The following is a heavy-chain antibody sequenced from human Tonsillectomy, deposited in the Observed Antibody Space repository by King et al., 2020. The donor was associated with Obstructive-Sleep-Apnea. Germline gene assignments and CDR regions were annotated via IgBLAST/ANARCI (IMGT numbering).Heavy chain of an antibody. CDR1: GFTFEDYA. V-gene: IGHV3-9*01. Sequence: VQLVESGGDLVQPGRSLRLSCAASGFTFEDYAMHWVRQAPGKGLEWVSGSSWNSGSIGYADSVKGRFTISRENAKNSLYLQMDSLRAEDTALYYCAKGRNTVTAFFDYWGQGTPVTVSS. CDR3: AKGRNTVTAFFDY. CDR2: SSWNSGSI. J-gene: IGHJ4*02. D-gene: IGHD2-21*02.